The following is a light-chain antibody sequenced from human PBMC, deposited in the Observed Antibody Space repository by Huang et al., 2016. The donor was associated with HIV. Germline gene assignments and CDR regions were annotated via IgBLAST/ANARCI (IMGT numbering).Light chain of an antibody. CDR2: WAS. CDR3: QQYYTSPQT. Sequence: DIVMTQSPDSLAVSLGEAATLTCRSSQSVLSSATNKNYLAWFQQKSGQSPKLLMFWASTREAGVPDRFSGSGSGTHFTLTINNVKTEDMGIYYCQQYYTSPQTFGPGTRVEI. V-gene: IGKV4-1*01. J-gene: IGKJ1*01. CDR1: QSVLSSATNKNY.